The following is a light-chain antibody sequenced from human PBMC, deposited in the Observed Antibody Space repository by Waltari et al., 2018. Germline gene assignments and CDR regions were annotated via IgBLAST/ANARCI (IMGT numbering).Light chain of an antibody. CDR3: QKYGTRPAT. V-gene: IGKV3-20*01. CDR2: DAS. J-gene: IGKJ1*01. CDR1: QRVGRT. Sequence: EIVLTQSPASLSLSPGDRATLSCRASQRVGRTLAWYQQRPGQAPRLLIYDASSRATGIPDRFSGRGSGTDFSLTISRLEQEDFAVYYCQKYGTRPATFGQGTKVEVK.